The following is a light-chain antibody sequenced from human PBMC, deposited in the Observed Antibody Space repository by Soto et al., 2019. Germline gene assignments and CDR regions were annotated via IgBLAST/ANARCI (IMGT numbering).Light chain of an antibody. CDR3: LQYYSPPPID. CDR1: QNVAHF. CDR2: ATS. Sequence: DIQMTQSPSSLSASVGDRVTITCRASQNVAHFLNWYKQKPGKAPKLLIYATSSLHSGVPSRFSGRGVGTEFTLTISSRQTQDISTYYCLQYYSPPPIDFDHGTR. J-gene: IGKJ5*01. V-gene: IGKV1-39*01.